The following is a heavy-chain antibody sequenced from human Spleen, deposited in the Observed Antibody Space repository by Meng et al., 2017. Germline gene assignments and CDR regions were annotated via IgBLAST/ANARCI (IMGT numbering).Heavy chain of an antibody. J-gene: IGHJ4*02. CDR2: TYYRSKWFN. Sequence: QVQVQQAGPGLVNTSPTLSLTCAISGDSVASISAAWNWIRQSPSRGLEWLGRTYYRSKWFNDYALSVKSRVTVNPDTSKNQFSLQLNSVTPEDTAVYYCARGDGYIIDYWGQGTLVTVSS. D-gene: IGHD5-24*01. CDR1: GDSVASISAA. CDR3: ARGDGYIIDY. V-gene: IGHV6-1*01.